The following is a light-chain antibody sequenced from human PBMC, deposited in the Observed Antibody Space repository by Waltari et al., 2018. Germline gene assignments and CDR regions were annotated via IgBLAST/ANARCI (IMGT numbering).Light chain of an antibody. CDR2: DVN. J-gene: IGLJ1*01. Sequence: QSALTQPPSASGSPGQSVTLSSTGPSSDVCGYAYVSWYQQHPGKAPKLMIYDVNKRPSGVPDRFSGSKSGNTASLTVSGLQAEDEADYFCNSYAGSKHYVFGTGTKVTVL. CDR1: SSDVCGYAY. CDR3: NSYAGSKHYV. V-gene: IGLV2-8*01.